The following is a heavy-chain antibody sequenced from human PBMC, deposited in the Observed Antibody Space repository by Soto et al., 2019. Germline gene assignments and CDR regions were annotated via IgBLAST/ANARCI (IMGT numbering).Heavy chain of an antibody. CDR1: GGTFSSYT. CDR3: AGGGDGYTLTSNWFDP. J-gene: IGHJ5*02. D-gene: IGHD5-12*01. Sequence: QVQLVQSGAEVKKPGSSVKVSCKASGGTFSSYTISWVRQAPGQGLEWMGRIIPILGIANYAQKFRGRVTITADKSTSTAYMELSRLRSEETAVYYCAGGGDGYTLTSNWFDPWGQGTLVTVSS. V-gene: IGHV1-69*02. CDR2: IIPILGIA.